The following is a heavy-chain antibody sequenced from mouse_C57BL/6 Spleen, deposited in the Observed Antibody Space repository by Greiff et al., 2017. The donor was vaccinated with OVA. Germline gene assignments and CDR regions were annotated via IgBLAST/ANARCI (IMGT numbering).Heavy chain of an antibody. CDR3: ARCDYDGDWYFDV. CDR2: INPNNGGT. J-gene: IGHJ1*03. Sequence: VQLQQSGPELVKPGASVKIPCKASGYTFTDYNMDWVKQSHGKSLEWIGDINPNNGGTIYNQKFKGKATLTVDKSSSTAYMELRSLTSEDTAVYYCARCDYDGDWYFDVWGTGTTVTVSS. V-gene: IGHV1-18*01. D-gene: IGHD2-4*01. CDR1: GYTFTDYN.